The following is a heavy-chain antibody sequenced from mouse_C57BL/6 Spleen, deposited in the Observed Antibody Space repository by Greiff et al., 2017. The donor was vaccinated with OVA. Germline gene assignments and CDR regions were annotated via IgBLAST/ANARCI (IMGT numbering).Heavy chain of an antibody. CDR3: ARWDYYGSSPYFDY. CDR2: IYPGSGNT. CDR1: GYTFTDYN. V-gene: IGHV1-76*01. D-gene: IGHD1-1*01. J-gene: IGHJ2*01. Sequence: QVQLQQSGAELVRPGASVKLSCKASGYTFTDYNINWVKQRPGQGLEWIARIYPGSGNTYYNEKFKGKATLTAEKSSSTAYMQLSSLTSEDSAVYFCARWDYYGSSPYFDYWGQGTTLTVSS.